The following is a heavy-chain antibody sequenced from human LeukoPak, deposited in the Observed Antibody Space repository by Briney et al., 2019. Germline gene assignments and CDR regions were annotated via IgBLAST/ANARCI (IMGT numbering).Heavy chain of an antibody. CDR1: GITFSSYW. CDR2: IKQDGSEK. Sequence: PGGSLRLSCAASGITFSSYWMSWVRQAPGKGLEWVANIKQDGSEKYYVDSVKGRFTISRDNAKNSLCLQMNSLRAEDTAVYYCARDRSHDAFDIWGQGTMVTVSS. J-gene: IGHJ3*02. V-gene: IGHV3-7*04. CDR3: ARDRSHDAFDI.